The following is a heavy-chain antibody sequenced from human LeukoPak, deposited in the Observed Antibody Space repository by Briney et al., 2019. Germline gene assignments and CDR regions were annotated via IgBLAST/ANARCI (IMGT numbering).Heavy chain of an antibody. J-gene: IGHJ4*02. Sequence: GGSLRLSCAASGFSVSSNYMSWVRQAPGKGLEWVSVIYTSGSTYYADSVKGRFTISRDNSKNTLYLQMNSLRAEDTAVYYCASPSEYSDYGWPLFDYWGQGTRVTVSS. V-gene: IGHV3-53*01. D-gene: IGHD5-12*01. CDR1: GFSVSSNY. CDR2: IYTSGST. CDR3: ASPSEYSDYGWPLFDY.